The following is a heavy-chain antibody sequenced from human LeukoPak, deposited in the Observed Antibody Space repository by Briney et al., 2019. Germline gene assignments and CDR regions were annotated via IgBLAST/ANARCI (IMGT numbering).Heavy chain of an antibody. J-gene: IGHJ6*02. D-gene: IGHD5-18*01. CDR2: INPDSGGT. CDR3: ATSGYSYGYYYYYGMDV. V-gene: IGHV1-2*02. CDR1: GYTFTGYY. Sequence: ASVKVSCKASGYTFTGYYMHWVRQAPGQGHEWMGWINPDSGGTNYAQKFQGRVTMTRDTSISTAYMELSRLRSDDTAVYYCATSGYSYGYYYYYGMDVWGQGTTVTVSS.